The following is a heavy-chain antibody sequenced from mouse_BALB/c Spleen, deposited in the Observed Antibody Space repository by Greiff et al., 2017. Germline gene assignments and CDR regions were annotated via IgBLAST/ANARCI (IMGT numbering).Heavy chain of an antibody. Sequence: EVHLVESGGGLVKPGGSLKLSCAASGFTFSSYAMSWVRQTPEKRLEWVASISSGGSTYYPDSVKGRFTISRDNARNILYLQMSSLRSEDTAMYYCARVRYYYDYDGYAMDYWGQGTSVTVSS. CDR1: GFTFSSYA. V-gene: IGHV5-6-5*01. CDR3: ARVRYYYDYDGYAMDY. CDR2: ISSGGST. D-gene: IGHD2-4*01. J-gene: IGHJ4*01.